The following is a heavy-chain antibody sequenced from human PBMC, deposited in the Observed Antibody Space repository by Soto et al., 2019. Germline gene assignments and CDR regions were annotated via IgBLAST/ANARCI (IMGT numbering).Heavy chain of an antibody. CDR1: GDSVTSGTYY. V-gene: IGHV4-61*01. CDR3: ARDGRFWDYVWGSYRPTQTFDI. D-gene: IGHD3-16*02. Sequence: PSETLSLTCTVSGDSVTSGTYYWSWLRQPPGKGLEWIGYIYYSGSTNYNPSLKSRVTISEDTSKNQFSLKLISVTAADTAVYYCARDGRFWDYVWGSYRPTQTFDIWGQGTMVTVSS. CDR2: IYYSGST. J-gene: IGHJ3*02.